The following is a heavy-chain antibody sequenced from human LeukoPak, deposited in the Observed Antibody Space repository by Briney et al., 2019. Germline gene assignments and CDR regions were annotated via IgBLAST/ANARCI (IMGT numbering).Heavy chain of an antibody. Sequence: PSETLSLTCAVSGGSISSHYWSWIRQPPGKGLEWIGFIYYSGTTKSNPSLKSRVTISADTSKNQFSLKLSSVTAADTAVYYCARAYGDYSVFDYWGQGTLITVSS. CDR1: GGSISSHY. CDR2: IYYSGTT. CDR3: ARAYGDYSVFDY. D-gene: IGHD4-17*01. J-gene: IGHJ4*02. V-gene: IGHV4-59*08.